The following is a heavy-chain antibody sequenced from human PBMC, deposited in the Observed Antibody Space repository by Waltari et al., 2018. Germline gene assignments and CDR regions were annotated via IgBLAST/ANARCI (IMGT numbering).Heavy chain of an antibody. J-gene: IGHJ5*02. D-gene: IGHD2-2*01. Sequence: QVQLVQSGAEVKKPGASVKVSCKASGYPFTSYYMNWVRQAPGQGLEWMGIINPSGGSTSYAQKFQGRVTMTRDTSTSTVYMELSSLRSEDTAVYYCARDLRYCSSTSCYAYNWFDPWGQGTLVTVSS. CDR3: ARDLRYCSSTSCYAYNWFDP. CDR1: GYPFTSYY. V-gene: IGHV1-46*01. CDR2: INPSGGST.